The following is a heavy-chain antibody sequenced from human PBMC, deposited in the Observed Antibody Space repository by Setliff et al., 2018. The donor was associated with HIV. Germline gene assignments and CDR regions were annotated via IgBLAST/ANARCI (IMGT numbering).Heavy chain of an antibody. Sequence: NPSETLSLTCTVSGGSISSDYCWGWIRQPPGKGLEWIGNMCHGGNNNYYNPSLKSRVTISVDTSKNQFSLKLNSVTAADTAVYYCARGPAEWQIVVVPAAHWYFDLWGRGTLVTVSS. CDR3: ARGPAEWQIVVVPAAHWYFDL. CDR1: GGSISSDYC. J-gene: IGHJ2*01. V-gene: IGHV4-38-2*02. CDR2: MCHGGNNN. D-gene: IGHD2-2*01.